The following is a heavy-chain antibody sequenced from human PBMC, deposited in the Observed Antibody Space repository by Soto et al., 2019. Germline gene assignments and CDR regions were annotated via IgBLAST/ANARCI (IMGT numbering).Heavy chain of an antibody. CDR1: GFTFSSYA. Sequence: QVQLVESGGGVVQPGRSLRLSCAASGFTFSSYAMHWVRQAPGKGLEWVAVISYDGSNKYYADSVKGRFTISRDNSKNTLYLQMNSLRAEDTAVYYCARGVGIYYDSSGYLRLCGQGTLVTVSS. CDR3: ARGVGIYYDSSGYLRL. J-gene: IGHJ4*02. V-gene: IGHV3-30-3*01. CDR2: ISYDGSNK. D-gene: IGHD3-22*01.